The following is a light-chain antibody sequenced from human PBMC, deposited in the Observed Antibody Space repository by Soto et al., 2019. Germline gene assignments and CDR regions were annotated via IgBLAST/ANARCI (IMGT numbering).Light chain of an antibody. J-gene: IGLJ2*01. CDR2: DDS. Sequence: QSVLTQPPSVSGAPGHRVTITCTGSSSNIGAGYDVHWYQQVPGTAPKLIIHDDSNRPSGVPDRYSCSRSGTSASLAITGLQAEDEADYYCQSYDSSLSGTVVFGGGTKLTVL. CDR3: QSYDSSLSGTVV. V-gene: IGLV1-40*01. CDR1: SSNIGAGYD.